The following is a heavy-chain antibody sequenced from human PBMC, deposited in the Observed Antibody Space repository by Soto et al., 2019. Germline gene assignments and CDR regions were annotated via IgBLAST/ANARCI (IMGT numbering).Heavy chain of an antibody. J-gene: IGHJ2*01. V-gene: IGHV3-21*01. CDR3: AXGXASXXXXXWYFDL. CDR1: GFTFDTYT. Sequence: ESGGGLVKPGGSLRLSCTASGFTFDTYTMNWLRQVPGRGLXWVSSISATTTYKYYAASVEGRFTISRDNAKNSLYLQTNSLGXEDTAVXXXAXGXASXXXXXWYFDLWGRGTLVTASS. CDR2: ISATTTYK.